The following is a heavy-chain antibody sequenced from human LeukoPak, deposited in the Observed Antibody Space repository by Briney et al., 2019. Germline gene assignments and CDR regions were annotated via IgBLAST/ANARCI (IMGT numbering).Heavy chain of an antibody. CDR2: IFYSGST. CDR3: ARLRGNYFPDY. D-gene: IGHD4-11*01. CDR1: GGSISSYY. J-gene: IGHJ4*02. Sequence: SETLSLTCTVSGGSISSYYWTWIRQPPGKGLEWLGYIFYSGSTNYNPSLKSRLTISVDTSKNQFSLKLSSVTAADTAVYYCARLRGNYFPDYWGQGTLGTVSS. V-gene: IGHV4-59*01.